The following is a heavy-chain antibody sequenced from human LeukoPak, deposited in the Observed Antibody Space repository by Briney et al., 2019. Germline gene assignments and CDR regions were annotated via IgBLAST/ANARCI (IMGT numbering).Heavy chain of an antibody. CDR1: GFTFSGYW. CDR3: ARGRITSSWYYFDY. J-gene: IGHJ4*02. D-gene: IGHD6-13*01. V-gene: IGHV3-74*01. CDR2: INTDGSST. Sequence: GGSLRLSCAASGFTFSGYWMHWVRQAPGKGLVWVSRINTDGSSTTYADSVKGRFTISRDNVKNTLYPQMNSLRVEDTAVYYCARGRITSSWYYFDYWGQGALVTVSS.